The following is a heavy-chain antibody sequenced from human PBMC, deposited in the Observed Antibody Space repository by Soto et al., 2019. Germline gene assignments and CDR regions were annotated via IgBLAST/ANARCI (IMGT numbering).Heavy chain of an antibody. CDR2: INYSGNT. V-gene: IGHV4-34*01. J-gene: IGHJ4*02. Sequence: QVQLQQWGAGLLKPSETLSLTCAVYGGSLSGYYWSWIRQPPGKALEWIGEINYSGNTNYNPSLKSRVTISVDTSMNQLFLNLSSVTAADTAMYYCASHHVRGRTIAGAAEFWGQGTLVTVSS. CDR1: GGSLSGYY. CDR3: ASHHVRGRTIAGAAEF. D-gene: IGHD1-26*01.